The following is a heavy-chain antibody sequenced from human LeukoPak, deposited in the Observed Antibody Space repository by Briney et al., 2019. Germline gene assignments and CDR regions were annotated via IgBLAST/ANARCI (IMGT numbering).Heavy chain of an antibody. CDR3: AKDRDYYDSSGYYQYFQH. V-gene: IGHV3-23*01. CDR1: GFTFSSYA. CDR2: ISGSGGST. D-gene: IGHD3-22*01. J-gene: IGHJ1*01. Sequence: QPGASLRLSCAASGFTFSSYAMSWVRQAPGKGLEWVSAISGSGGSTYYADSVKGRFTISRDNSKNTLYLQMNSLRAEDTAVYYCAKDRDYYDSSGYYQYFQHWGQGTLVTVPS.